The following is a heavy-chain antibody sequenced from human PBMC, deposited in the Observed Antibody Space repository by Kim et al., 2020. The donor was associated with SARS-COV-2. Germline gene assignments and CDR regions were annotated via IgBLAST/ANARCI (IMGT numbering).Heavy chain of an antibody. V-gene: IGHV3-30*18. CDR3: AKDDVEMATIFRLIGY. Sequence: GGSLRLSCAASGFTFSSYGMHWVRQAPGKGLEWVAVISYDGSNKYYADSVKGRFTISRDNSKNTLYLQMNSLRAEDTAVYYCAKDDVEMATIFRLIGYWGQGTLVTVSS. CDR2: ISYDGSNK. D-gene: IGHD5-12*01. CDR1: GFTFSSYG. J-gene: IGHJ4*02.